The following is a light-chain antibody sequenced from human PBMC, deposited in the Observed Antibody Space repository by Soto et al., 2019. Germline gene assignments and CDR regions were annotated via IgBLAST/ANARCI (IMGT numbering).Light chain of an antibody. V-gene: IGLV2-14*01. Sequence: QSALTQSASVSGSPGQSITISCTGTSSDVGGYNYVSWYQQHPGKAPHIIIYDVRTRPSGVSTRFSGSKSCNTASLTISGLEAEDEADYSCSSDTINDFYVFGGGTKLTVL. CDR1: SSDVGGYNY. J-gene: IGLJ3*02. CDR2: DVR. CDR3: SSDTINDFYV.